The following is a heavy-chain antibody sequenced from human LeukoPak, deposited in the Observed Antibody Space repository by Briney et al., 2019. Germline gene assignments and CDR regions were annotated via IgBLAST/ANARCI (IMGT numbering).Heavy chain of an antibody. CDR3: ARDSLYSSGWYHDY. D-gene: IGHD6-19*01. CDR2: IYYSGST. J-gene: IGHJ4*02. Sequence: SETLSLTCTVSGGSISSYYWSWIRQPPGKGLEWIGYIYYSGSTNYNPSLKSRVTISVDTPKNQFSLKLTSVTAADTAVYYCARDSLYSSGWYHDYWGQGTLVTVSS. V-gene: IGHV4-59*12. CDR1: GGSISSYY.